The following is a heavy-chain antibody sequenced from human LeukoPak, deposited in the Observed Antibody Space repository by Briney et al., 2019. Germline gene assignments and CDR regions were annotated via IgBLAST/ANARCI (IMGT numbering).Heavy chain of an antibody. Sequence: TSETLSLTCAVYGGSFSGYYWSWIRQPPGKGLEWIGETNHSGSTNYNPSLKSRVTISVDTSKNQFSLKLSSVTAADTAVYYCARRSYGSGSLDYWGQGTLVTVSS. CDR3: ARRSYGSGSLDY. CDR2: TNHSGST. J-gene: IGHJ4*02. D-gene: IGHD3-10*01. V-gene: IGHV4-34*01. CDR1: GGSFSGYY.